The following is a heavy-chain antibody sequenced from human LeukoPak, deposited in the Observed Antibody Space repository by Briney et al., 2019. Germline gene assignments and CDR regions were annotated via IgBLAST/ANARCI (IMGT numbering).Heavy chain of an antibody. J-gene: IGHJ4*02. D-gene: IGHD5-18*01. CDR1: GFTFNSYA. Sequence: GGSLRLSCAASGFTFNSYAMYWVRQAPGKGLEWVSSISGGKDSTYYADSVKGRFTISRDNSKNTLYLQMNSLRAEDTAVYYCAKVLTIQLWDPFDYWGQGTLVTVSS. CDR3: AKVLTIQLWDPFDY. V-gene: IGHV3-23*01. CDR2: ISGGKDST.